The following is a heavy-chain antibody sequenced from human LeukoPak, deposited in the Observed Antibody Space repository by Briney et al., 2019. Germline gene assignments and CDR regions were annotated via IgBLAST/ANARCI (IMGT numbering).Heavy chain of an antibody. CDR1: GYTFTSYD. J-gene: IGHJ6*03. V-gene: IGHV1-8*01. D-gene: IGHD3-10*01. CDR3: AILYGSGSEYYYYMDV. Sequence: ASVKVSCKASGYTFTSYDINWVRQATGQGLEWMGWMNPNSGDTGYAQKFQGRVTMTRNTSISTAYMELSSLRSEDTAVYYCAILYGSGSEYYYYMDVWGKGTTVTVSS. CDR2: MNPNSGDT.